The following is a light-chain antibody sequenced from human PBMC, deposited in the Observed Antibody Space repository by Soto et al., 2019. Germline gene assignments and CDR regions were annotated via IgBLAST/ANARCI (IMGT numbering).Light chain of an antibody. V-gene: IGLV1-51*01. CDR3: GSWDSSLSAYV. Sequence: QSVLTQPPSVSAAPGQKVTISCSGSSSNIGGNSVSWYQQLPGTAPKLLIYDDNKRPSGIPDRFSGSKSGTSATLGITGFQTGDEADYYCGSWDSSLSAYVFGLGPKVTVL. CDR2: DDN. CDR1: SSNIGGNS. J-gene: IGLJ1*01.